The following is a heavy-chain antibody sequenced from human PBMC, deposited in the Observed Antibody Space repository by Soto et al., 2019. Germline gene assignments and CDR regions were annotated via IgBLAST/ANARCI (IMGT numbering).Heavy chain of an antibody. CDR1: GYTFTGYY. J-gene: IGHJ5*02. CDR2: INPNSGGT. Sequence: ASVKVSCKASGYTFTGYYMHWVRQAPGQGLEWMGWINPNSGGTNYAQKFQGRVTMTRDTSISTAYMELSRLRSDDTAVYYCARGITSFGVVIHCNCFDPCGQGTLLTVSS. CDR3: ARGITSFGVVIHCNCFDP. D-gene: IGHD3-3*01. V-gene: IGHV1-2*02.